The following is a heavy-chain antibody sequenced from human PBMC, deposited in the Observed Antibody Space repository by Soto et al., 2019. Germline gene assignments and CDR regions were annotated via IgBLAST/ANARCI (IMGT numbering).Heavy chain of an antibody. J-gene: IGHJ6*02. CDR1: GGTFSSYA. D-gene: IGHD6-13*01. CDR2: IIPIFGTA. CDR3: ALNIAAAVYYYYYGMDV. V-gene: IGHV1-69*13. Sequence: VASVKVSCKASGGTFSSYAISWVRQAPGQGLEWMGGIIPIFGTANYAQKFQGRVTITADESTSTAYMELSSLRSEDTAVYYCALNIAAAVYYYYYGMDVWGQGTTVTVSS.